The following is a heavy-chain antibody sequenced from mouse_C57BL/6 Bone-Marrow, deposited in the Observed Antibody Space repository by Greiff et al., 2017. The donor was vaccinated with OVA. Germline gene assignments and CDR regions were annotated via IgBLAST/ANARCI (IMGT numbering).Heavy chain of an antibody. J-gene: IGHJ2*01. D-gene: IGHD2-4*01. CDR3: ATYDYENY. Sequence: DVKLVESGPGLVKPSQSLSLTCSVTGYSITSGYYWNWIRQFPGNTLEWMGYISYDGSNNYNPSLKNRISITRDTSKNQFFLKLNSVTTEDTATYYCATYDYENYWGQGTTLTVSS. CDR2: ISYDGSN. V-gene: IGHV3-6*01. CDR1: GYSITSGYY.